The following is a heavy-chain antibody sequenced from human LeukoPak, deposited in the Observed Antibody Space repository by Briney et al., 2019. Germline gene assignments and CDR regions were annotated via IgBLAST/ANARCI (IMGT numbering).Heavy chain of an antibody. D-gene: IGHD5-24*01. J-gene: IGHJ6*02. CDR3: ARDLRDGYNYNYYYYYGMDV. CDR1: GFTFSSYG. V-gene: IGHV3-48*02. Sequence: QPGRSLRLSCAASGFTFSSYGMHWVRQAPGKGLEWVSYISSSSSTIYYADSVKGRFTISRDNAKNSLYLQMNSLRDEDTAVYYCARDLRDGYNYNYYYYYGMDVWGQGTTVTVSS. CDR2: ISSSSSTI.